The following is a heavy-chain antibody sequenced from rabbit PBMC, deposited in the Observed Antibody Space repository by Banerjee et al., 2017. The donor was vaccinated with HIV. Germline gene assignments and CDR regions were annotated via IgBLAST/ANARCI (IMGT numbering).Heavy chain of an antibody. CDR2: VGTTTGGA. V-gene: IGHV1S45*01. D-gene: IGHD7-1*01. J-gene: IGHJ4*01. CDR1: GFSFSSSYY. CDR3: ARSLGGGAGYNAFNL. Sequence: QEQLEESGGDLVKPEGSLTLTCTASGFSFSSSYYMCWVRQAPGKGLEWIACVGTTTGGAWYASWAKGRFTISKTSSTTVTLQMTSLTAADTATYFCARSLGGGAGYNAFNLWGPGTLVTVS.